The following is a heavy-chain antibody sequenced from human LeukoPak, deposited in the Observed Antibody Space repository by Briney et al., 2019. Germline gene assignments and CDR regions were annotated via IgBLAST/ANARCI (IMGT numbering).Heavy chain of an antibody. CDR3: ARERAVVRYFDY. J-gene: IGHJ4*02. V-gene: IGHV3-48*03. CDR2: ISSSGSTI. CDR1: GLTFSSYE. Sequence: GGSLRLSCTASGLTFSSYEMNWVRQAPGKGLEWVSYISSSGSTIYYADSVKGRFTISRDNAKNSLYLQMNSLRAEDTAVYYCARERAVVRYFDYWGQGTLVTVSS. D-gene: IGHD4-23*01.